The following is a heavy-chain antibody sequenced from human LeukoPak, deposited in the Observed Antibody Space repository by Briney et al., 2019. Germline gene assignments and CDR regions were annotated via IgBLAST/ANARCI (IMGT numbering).Heavy chain of an antibody. CDR2: IYYSGST. D-gene: IGHD5-18*01. CDR1: GGSISSSSYY. CDR3: ATTPTLIQLWSLFDY. J-gene: IGHJ4*02. V-gene: IGHV4-39*01. Sequence: SETLSLTCTVSGGSISSSSYYWGWIRQPPGKGLEWIGSIYYSGSTYYNPSLKSRVTISVDTSKNQFSLKLSSVTAADTAVYYCATTPTLIQLWSLFDYWGQGTLVTVSS.